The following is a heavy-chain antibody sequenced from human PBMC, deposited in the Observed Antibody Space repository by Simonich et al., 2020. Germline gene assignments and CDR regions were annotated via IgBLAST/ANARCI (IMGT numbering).Heavy chain of an antibody. CDR1: GYSIRSGYY. J-gene: IGHJ6*02. V-gene: IGHV4-38-2*01. D-gene: IGHD6-13*01. Sequence: QVQLQESGPGLVKPSETLSLTCAVSGYSIRSGYYWSWIRQPPGKGLEGIRSNYHRGSNYYNPALKSRVTISVDTSKNQFSLKRSSVTAADTAVYYCARMGYSNYYYYGMDVWGQGTTVTVSS. CDR2: NYHRGSN. CDR3: ARMGYSNYYYYGMDV.